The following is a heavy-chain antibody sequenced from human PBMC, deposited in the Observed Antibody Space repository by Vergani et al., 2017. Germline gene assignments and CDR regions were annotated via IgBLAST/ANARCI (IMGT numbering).Heavy chain of an antibody. J-gene: IGHJ6*03. V-gene: IGHV3-23*04. D-gene: IGHD6-13*01. Sequence: VQLVESGGGVVQPGRSLRLSCAASGFTFSSYGMHWVRQAPGKGLEWVAAISGSGGSTYYADSVKGRFTISRDNSKNTLYLQMNSLRAEDTAVYYCATSAAAGTDYYYYMDVWGKGTTVTVSS. CDR2: ISGSGGST. CDR1: GFTFSSYG. CDR3: ATSAAAGTDYYYYMDV.